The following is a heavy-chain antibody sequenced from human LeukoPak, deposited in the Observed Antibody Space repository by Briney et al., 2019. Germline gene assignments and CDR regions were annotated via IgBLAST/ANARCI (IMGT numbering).Heavy chain of an antibody. V-gene: IGHV1-3*01. CDR1: GYTFTSYA. D-gene: IGHD2-2*01. CDR2: INAGNGNT. Sequence: GASVKASCKASGYTFTSYAMHWVRQAPGQRLEWMGWINAGNGNTKYSQKFQGRVTITRDASASTAYMELSSLRSEDTAVYYCARADIVVVPAPGDYWGQGTLVTVSS. CDR3: ARADIVVVPAPGDY. J-gene: IGHJ4*02.